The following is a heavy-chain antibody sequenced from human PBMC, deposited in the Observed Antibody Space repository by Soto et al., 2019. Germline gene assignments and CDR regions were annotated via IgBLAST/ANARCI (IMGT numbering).Heavy chain of an antibody. CDR3: ALRVKSYSGYDALQY. V-gene: IGHV1-8*01. CDR2: MNPNSGNT. J-gene: IGHJ4*02. Sequence: GASVKVSCKASGYTFTSYDINWVRQATGQGLEWMGWMNPNSGNTGYAQKFQGRVTMTRNTSISTAYMELSSLRSEDTAVYYCALRVKSYSGYDALQYRAQGTLVTGSS. CDR1: GYTFTSYD. D-gene: IGHD5-12*01.